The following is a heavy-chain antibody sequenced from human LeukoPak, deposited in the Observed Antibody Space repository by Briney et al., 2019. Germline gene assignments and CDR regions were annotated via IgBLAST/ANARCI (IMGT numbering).Heavy chain of an antibody. CDR2: IYYSGST. Sequence: SETLSLTCTVSGGPISISSYYWGGIRHPPGKGLEWIGSIYYSGSTYHNPSLKSRVTISVDTSKNQFSLKLRSVTAADTAVYYCARINDFWSGYYTFDYWGQGTLVTVSS. D-gene: IGHD3-3*01. V-gene: IGHV4-39*01. CDR3: ARINDFWSGYYTFDY. J-gene: IGHJ4*02. CDR1: GGPISISSYY.